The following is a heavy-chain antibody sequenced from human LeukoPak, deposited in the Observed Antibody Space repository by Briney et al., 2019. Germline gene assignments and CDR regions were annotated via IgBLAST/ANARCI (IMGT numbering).Heavy chain of an antibody. CDR2: NYYSGST. Sequence: SETLSLTCTVSGGSISSSSYYWGWIRQPPGKGLEWIGSNYYSGSTYYNPSLKSRVTISVDTSKNQFSLKLSSVTAADTAVYYCARSPYYDSSGYGPYYFDYWGQGTLVTVSS. J-gene: IGHJ4*02. CDR1: GGSISSSSYY. D-gene: IGHD3-22*01. V-gene: IGHV4-39*07. CDR3: ARSPYYDSSGYGPYYFDY.